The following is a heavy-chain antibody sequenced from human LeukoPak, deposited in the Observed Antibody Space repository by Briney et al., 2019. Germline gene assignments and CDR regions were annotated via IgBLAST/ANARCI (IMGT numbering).Heavy chain of an antibody. CDR2: IDSDGSAT. CDR3: VKNVIIGAPARRDS. D-gene: IGHD3-3*01. CDR1: GFSIGTSA. V-gene: IGHV3-64D*09. J-gene: IGHJ4*02. Sequence: PGGSLRLSCSASGFSIGTSAMHWGRQASGKGLEDVSVIDSDGSATYADSVKGRFTISRDISKNTLYLQMSSLRPEDTAVYYCVKNVIIGAPARRDSWGQGTLVTVSS.